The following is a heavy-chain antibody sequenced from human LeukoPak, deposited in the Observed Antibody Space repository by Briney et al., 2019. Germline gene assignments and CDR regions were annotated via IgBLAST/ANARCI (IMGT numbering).Heavy chain of an antibody. Sequence: SVKVSCKTSGGTFSSYTISWVRQAPGQGLEWMGRIVPSLGLTNYAQKFQGRVTVTADKSTSTAYMELSRLRSDDTAVYYCARDGIVEDFDYWGQGTLVTVSS. CDR2: IVPSLGLT. CDR1: GGTFSSYT. CDR3: ARDGIVEDFDY. D-gene: IGHD1-26*01. J-gene: IGHJ4*02. V-gene: IGHV1-69*04.